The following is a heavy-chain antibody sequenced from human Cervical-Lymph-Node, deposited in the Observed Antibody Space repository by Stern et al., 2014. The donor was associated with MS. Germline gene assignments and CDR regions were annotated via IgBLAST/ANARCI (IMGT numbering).Heavy chain of an antibody. J-gene: IGHJ6*02. Sequence: QVQLQESGAEVKKPGSSVKVSCKASGDSFSGYDVSWVRQAPGQGLEWVGKIIPIFGTTNYEQKVQGRLTITAAKSTSTAYMELSSLTSDDTAVYYCARGETPTPSYGLDVWGPGTTVTVSS. D-gene: IGHD4-23*01. V-gene: IGHV1-69*06. CDR1: GDSFSGYD. CDR3: ARGETPTPSYGLDV. CDR2: IIPIFGTT.